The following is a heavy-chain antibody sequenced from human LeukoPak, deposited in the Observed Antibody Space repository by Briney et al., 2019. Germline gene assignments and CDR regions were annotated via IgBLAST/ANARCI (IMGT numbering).Heavy chain of an antibody. V-gene: IGHV3-9*03. Sequence: GGSLRLSCAASGFTFDDYAMHWVRQAPGKGLEWVSGISWNSGSIVYADSVKGRFPISRDYAKNSLYLQMNSLRAEDMALYYCAKSPIAAAGHNWFDPWGQGTLVTVSS. CDR1: GFTFDDYA. J-gene: IGHJ5*02. CDR2: ISWNSGSI. CDR3: AKSPIAAAGHNWFDP. D-gene: IGHD6-13*01.